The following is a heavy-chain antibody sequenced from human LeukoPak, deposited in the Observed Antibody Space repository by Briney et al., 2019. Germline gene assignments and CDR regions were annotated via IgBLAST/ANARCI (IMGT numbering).Heavy chain of an antibody. D-gene: IGHD5-24*01. V-gene: IGHV3-30*18. Sequence: GGSLRLSCAASGFTFSSYGMHWVRQAPGKGLEWVAVISYDGSNKYYADSVKGRFTISRDNSKNTLYLQMNSLRAEDTAVYYCAKDLSLEMDYYFDYWGQGTLVTVSS. CDR1: GFTFSSYG. J-gene: IGHJ4*02. CDR2: ISYDGSNK. CDR3: AKDLSLEMDYYFDY.